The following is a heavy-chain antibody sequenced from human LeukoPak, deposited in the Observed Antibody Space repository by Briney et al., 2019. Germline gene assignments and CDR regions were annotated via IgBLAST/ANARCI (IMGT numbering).Heavy chain of an antibody. V-gene: IGHV3-48*03. CDR2: ISSSGSTI. CDR1: GFTFSSYE. Sequence: GGSLRLSCAASGFTFSSYEMNWVRQAPGKGLEWVSYISSSGSTIYYADSVKGRFTISRDNAKNSLYLQTNSLRAEDTAVYYCASSPHIVVVTAHDAFDIWGQGTMVTVSS. CDR3: ASSPHIVVVTAHDAFDI. D-gene: IGHD2-21*02. J-gene: IGHJ3*02.